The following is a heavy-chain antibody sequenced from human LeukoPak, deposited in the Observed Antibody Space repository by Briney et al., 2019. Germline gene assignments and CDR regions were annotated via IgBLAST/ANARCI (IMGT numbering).Heavy chain of an antibody. CDR1: GGSISDSNW. Sequence: SETLSLTCAVPGGSISDSNWWTWVRQPPGKGPEWIGEIYHSGSTNYNPSLRSRVTISIDKSKNQFSLKLSSVTAADTAVYYCSLGYDSSGYYNSLDVWGQGTTVTVSS. J-gene: IGHJ6*02. CDR2: IYHSGST. D-gene: IGHD3-22*01. V-gene: IGHV4-4*02. CDR3: SLGYDSSGYYNSLDV.